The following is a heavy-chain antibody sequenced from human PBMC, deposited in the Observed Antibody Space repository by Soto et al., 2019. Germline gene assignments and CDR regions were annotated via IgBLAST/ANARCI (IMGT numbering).Heavy chain of an antibody. Sequence: GASVKVSCKASGGTFSSYAIIWVRQAPGQGLEWMGGIIPIFGTANYAQKFQGRVTITADKSTSTAYMELSSLRSEDTAVYYCARDPRDSSGYRDDYWGQGTLVTVSS. CDR2: IIPIFGTA. J-gene: IGHJ4*02. CDR1: GGTFSSYA. D-gene: IGHD3-22*01. CDR3: ARDPRDSSGYRDDY. V-gene: IGHV1-69*06.